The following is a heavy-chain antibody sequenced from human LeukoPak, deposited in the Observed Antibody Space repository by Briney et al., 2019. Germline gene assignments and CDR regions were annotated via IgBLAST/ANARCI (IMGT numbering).Heavy chain of an antibody. J-gene: IGHJ3*02. V-gene: IGHV3-74*01. Sequence: GGSLRLSCAASGFTFTKFWMHWVRQAPGRGLVWVSRVKGDGISTLYADSVKGRFTISRDNAKNTLYLQIDSLRADDTALYYCATGPYAAFEMWGQGTMVTVSS. CDR3: ATGPYAAFEM. CDR2: VKGDGIST. D-gene: IGHD2-2*01. CDR1: GFTFTKFW.